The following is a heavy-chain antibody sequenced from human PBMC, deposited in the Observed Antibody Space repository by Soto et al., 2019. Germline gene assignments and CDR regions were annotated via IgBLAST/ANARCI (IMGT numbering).Heavy chain of an antibody. CDR1: GGSISSSNW. J-gene: IGHJ5*02. Sequence: PSETLSLTCAVSGGSISSSNWWSWVRQPPGKGLEWIGEIYHSGSTNYNPSLKSRVTISVDKSKNQFSLKLSSVTAADTAVYYCASSYDSSGYYWSWLDPWGQGTLVTVSS. CDR2: IYHSGST. D-gene: IGHD3-22*01. V-gene: IGHV4-4*02. CDR3: ASSYDSSGYYWSWLDP.